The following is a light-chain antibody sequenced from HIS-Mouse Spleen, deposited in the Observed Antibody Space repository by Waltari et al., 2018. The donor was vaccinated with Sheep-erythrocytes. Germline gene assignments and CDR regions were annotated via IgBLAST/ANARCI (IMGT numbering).Light chain of an antibody. Sequence: AIQLTQSPSSLSASVGDRVTITYRARQGSSIALAWYQQRPGKAPKLLSYDASSLESGVPSRFTGSGSGTDFTLTSSSLQPEDFATYYCQQFNNYPRTFGQGTKVEIK. CDR3: QQFNNYPRT. CDR2: DAS. V-gene: IGKV1D-13*01. CDR1: QGSSIA. J-gene: IGKJ1*01.